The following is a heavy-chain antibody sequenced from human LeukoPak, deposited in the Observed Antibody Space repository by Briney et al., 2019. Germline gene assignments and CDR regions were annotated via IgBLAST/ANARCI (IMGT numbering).Heavy chain of an antibody. V-gene: IGHV3-23*01. D-gene: IGHD2-2*01. Sequence: GGSLRLSCAASGFTFNRFAMSWVRQAPGQGLEWVSTVSGNGDSTFYADPVKGRFTISRDNSKNTLYLQMNSLRAEDTAVYYCAKVSTSSSKGHYWGQGTLVTVSS. CDR1: GFTFNRFA. CDR2: VSGNGDST. J-gene: IGHJ4*02. CDR3: AKVSTSSSKGHY.